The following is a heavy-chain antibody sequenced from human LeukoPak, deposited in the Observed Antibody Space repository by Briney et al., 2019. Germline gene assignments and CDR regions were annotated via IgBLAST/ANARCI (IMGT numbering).Heavy chain of an antibody. J-gene: IGHJ3*02. Sequence: SETLSLTCTVSGSSISSSSNYWGWIRQPPGKGLEWIGNIYYSGSTYYNPSLKSRVTISLDTSKNQFSLKLTSVTAADTAVYYCARDPYYYDSSGYYKVIHAFDIWGQGTMVTVSS. V-gene: IGHV4-39*07. CDR1: GSSISSSSNY. CDR3: ARDPYYYDSSGYYKVIHAFDI. D-gene: IGHD3-22*01. CDR2: IYYSGST.